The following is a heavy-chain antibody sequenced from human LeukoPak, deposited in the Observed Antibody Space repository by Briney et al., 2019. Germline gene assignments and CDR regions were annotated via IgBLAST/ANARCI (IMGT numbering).Heavy chain of an antibody. CDR2: IQHEGTTE. CDR1: GFTLSSSG. Sequence: GGSLRLSCTASGFTLSSSGMHWVRLPPAKGLEWVSFIQHEGTTEYADSVNGRFTISRDNSKNTIHLEMNSLRPEDTAVYYCAMDFWSTVTTEWGQGTLVTVSS. D-gene: IGHD4-17*01. J-gene: IGHJ4*02. V-gene: IGHV3-30*02. CDR3: AMDFWSTVTTE.